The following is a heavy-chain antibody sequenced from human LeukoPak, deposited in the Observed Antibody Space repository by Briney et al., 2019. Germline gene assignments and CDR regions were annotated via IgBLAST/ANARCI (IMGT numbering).Heavy chain of an antibody. J-gene: IGHJ4*02. CDR3: ARDSSGWNFDY. D-gene: IGHD6-19*01. Sequence: GASVKVSCKASGGTFSSYAISWVRQAPGQGLEWMGRIIPIFGTANYAQKFQGRVTVTTDESTSTAYMELSSLRSEDTAVYYCARDSSGWNFDYWGQGTLVTVSS. CDR2: IIPIFGTA. V-gene: IGHV1-69*05. CDR1: GGTFSSYA.